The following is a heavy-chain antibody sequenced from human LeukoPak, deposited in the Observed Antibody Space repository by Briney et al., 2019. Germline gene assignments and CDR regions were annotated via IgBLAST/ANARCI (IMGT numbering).Heavy chain of an antibody. J-gene: IGHJ4*02. V-gene: IGHV4-30-4*01. CDR1: GGSISCGDYY. Sequence: ASETLSLTCTVSGGSISCGDYYWSWIRQPPGKGLKWIGYIFYSGSTYYNPSLKSRVPISVDTSKNRFSLKLSPVTAADTAVYYCASLLDIVFDYWGQGTLVTVSS. D-gene: IGHD2-15*01. CDR2: IFYSGST. CDR3: ASLLDIVFDY.